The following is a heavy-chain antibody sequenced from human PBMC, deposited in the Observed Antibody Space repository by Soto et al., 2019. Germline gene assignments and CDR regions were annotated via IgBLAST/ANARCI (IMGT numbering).Heavy chain of an antibody. CDR2: INPDGGAT. CDR3: AKGWRNTF. D-gene: IGHD1-1*01. J-gene: IGHJ4*02. V-gene: IGHV1-46*01. Sequence: QVQLLQSGAEVKKPGASVKISCKASGYTFSFDYLHWVRQAPGQGLEWMGKINPDGGATTYAQSFHGRVSITRVASTGTVYMELSSLTSDDTAVYYCAKGWRNTFWGQGTLVCVSS. CDR1: GYTFSFDY.